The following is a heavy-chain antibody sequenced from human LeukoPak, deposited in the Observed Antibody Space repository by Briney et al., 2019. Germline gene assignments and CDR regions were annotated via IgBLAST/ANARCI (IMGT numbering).Heavy chain of an antibody. CDR3: AKDSGGNQFSYYMDV. CDR2: IWYDGSNK. J-gene: IGHJ6*03. D-gene: IGHD4-23*01. CDR1: GFTFSNYG. V-gene: IGHV3-30*02. Sequence: PGGSLRLSCAASGFTFSNYGIHWVRQAPGKGLEWVAFIWYDGSNKYYADSVKGRFTIPRDNSKNTLYLQMNSLRAEDTAVYYCAKDSGGNQFSYYMDVWSKGTTVTVSS.